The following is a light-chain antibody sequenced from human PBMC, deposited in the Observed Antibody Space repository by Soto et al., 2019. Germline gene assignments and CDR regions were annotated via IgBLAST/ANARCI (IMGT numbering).Light chain of an antibody. V-gene: IGKV3-11*01. CDR1: QSVSSF. J-gene: IGKJ5*01. CDR3: QQRSNWLIT. Sequence: EIVLTQSPATLSLSPGERATLSCRASQSVSSFLAWYQQKPGQAPRLLIYGAFNRATGIPARFSGSGSGTDFTLTISSLEPEDFAVYYCQQRSNWLITFGQGTRLEI. CDR2: GAF.